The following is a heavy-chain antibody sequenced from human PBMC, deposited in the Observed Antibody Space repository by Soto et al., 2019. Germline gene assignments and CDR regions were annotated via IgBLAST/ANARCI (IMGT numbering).Heavy chain of an antibody. Sequence: QVQLVQSGAEVKKPGSSVKVSCKASGGTFSSYAISWVRQAPGQGLEWMGGIIPIFGTANYAQKFQGRVTITAGEATSTASMELSSLRSEDTAVYYGARAPRVGATPFDIRGQGTMVTVSS. V-gene: IGHV1-69*12. CDR3: ARAPRVGATPFDI. J-gene: IGHJ3*02. D-gene: IGHD1-26*01. CDR2: IIPIFGTA. CDR1: GGTFSSYA.